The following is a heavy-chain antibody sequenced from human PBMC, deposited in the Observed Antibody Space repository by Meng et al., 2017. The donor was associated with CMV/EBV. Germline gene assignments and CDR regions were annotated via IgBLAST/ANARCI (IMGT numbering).Heavy chain of an antibody. CDR2: IYSGGIT. Sequence: SLIFSCAASGFTASSNYISWVRQAPGKGLEWVSVIYSGGITYYADYLKGRFTISTDNSKNTLYLQLNSLRAEDTAVYYCARGGVYYDCWSGYCDYFDYWGQGTLVTVSS. J-gene: IGHJ4*02. CDR3: ARGGVYYDCWSGYCDYFDY. V-gene: IGHV3-66*02. D-gene: IGHD3-3*01. CDR1: GFTASSNY.